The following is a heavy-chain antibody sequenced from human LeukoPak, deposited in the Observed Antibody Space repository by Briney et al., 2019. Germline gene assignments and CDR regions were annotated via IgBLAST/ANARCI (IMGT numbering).Heavy chain of an antibody. CDR2: ISYDGSLM. V-gene: IGHV3-30*04. CDR1: GFTFRRDA. CDR3: ARVGYSLGHGDDAFDI. J-gene: IGHJ3*02. Sequence: GGSLRLSCTASGFTFRRDAVQWVRQAPGKGLEWVAVISYDGSLMFYADSVKGRFTISRDNSKNTVYLQMNSLRPEDTAIYYCARVGYSLGHGDDAFDIWGQGTLVTVSS. D-gene: IGHD5-18*01.